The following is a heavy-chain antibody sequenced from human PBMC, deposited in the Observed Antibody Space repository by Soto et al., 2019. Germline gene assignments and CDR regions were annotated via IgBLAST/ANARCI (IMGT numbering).Heavy chain of an antibody. V-gene: IGHV1-18*01. Sequence: ASVKVSCKASGYTFTSYGISWVRQAPGQGLEWMGWISAYNGNTNYAQKLQGRVTMTTDTSTSTAYMELRSLRSDDTAVYYCASQNIAAAPGWGYYYGMDVWGQGTTVTAP. CDR1: GYTFTSYG. D-gene: IGHD6-13*01. J-gene: IGHJ6*02. CDR3: ASQNIAAAPGWGYYYGMDV. CDR2: ISAYNGNT.